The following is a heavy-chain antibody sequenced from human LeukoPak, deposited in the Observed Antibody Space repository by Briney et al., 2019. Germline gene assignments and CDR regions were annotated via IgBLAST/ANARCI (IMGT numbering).Heavy chain of an antibody. CDR3: ASNYGSGSYHYFDY. Sequence: SQTLSLTCTVSGGSISSGDYYSTWIRQPPGKGLEWIGYIYYSGSTYYNPSIKSRVTMSVDTSKNQFSLRMSSVTAADTAVYYCASNYGSGSYHYFDYWGQGTLVTVSS. CDR1: GGSISSGDYY. D-gene: IGHD3-10*01. V-gene: IGHV4-30-4*01. J-gene: IGHJ4*02. CDR2: IYYSGST.